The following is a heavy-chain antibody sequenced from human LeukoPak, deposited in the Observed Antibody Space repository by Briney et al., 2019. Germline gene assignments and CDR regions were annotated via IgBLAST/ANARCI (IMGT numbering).Heavy chain of an antibody. J-gene: IGHJ4*02. CDR1: NDSISSGDYY. D-gene: IGHD4-17*01. CDR2: IYHSGST. V-gene: IGHV4-38-2*02. Sequence: PSETLSLTCTVSNDSISSGDYYWNWIRQPPGKGLEWIGSIYHSGSTYYNPSLKGRVTISVDTSKNQFSLKLSSVTAADTAVYYCARDSRGDGSVLFDYWGQGTLVTVSS. CDR3: ARDSRGDGSVLFDY.